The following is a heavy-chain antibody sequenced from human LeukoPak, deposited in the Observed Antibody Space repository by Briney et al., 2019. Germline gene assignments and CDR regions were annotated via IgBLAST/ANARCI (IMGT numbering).Heavy chain of an antibody. J-gene: IGHJ3*02. D-gene: IGHD3-22*01. CDR2: INPSGGST. V-gene: IGHV1-46*01. Sequence: ASVKVSCKASGYTFTSYYMHWVRQAPGQGLEWLGIINPSGGSTSYAQKFQGRVTMTRDTSTSTVYMELSSLRSEDTAVYYCARNPDYDSSGHDAFDIWGQGTMVTVSS. CDR1: GYTFTSYY. CDR3: ARNPDYDSSGHDAFDI.